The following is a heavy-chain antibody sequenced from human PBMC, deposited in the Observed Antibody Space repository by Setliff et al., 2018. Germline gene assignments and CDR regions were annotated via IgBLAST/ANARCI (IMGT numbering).Heavy chain of an antibody. CDR3: ALNPSWFGELFAWFDP. Sequence: NPSDTLSLTCTVSGGSISSGGYYWSWIRQHPGKGLEWIGYIYYSGSTYYNPFLKSRVTISVDTSKNQFSLKLASVTAADRAVYYCALNPSWFGELFAWFDPWGQGTLVTVSS. D-gene: IGHD3-10*01. CDR1: GGSISSGGYY. J-gene: IGHJ5*02. CDR2: IYYSGST. V-gene: IGHV4-31*03.